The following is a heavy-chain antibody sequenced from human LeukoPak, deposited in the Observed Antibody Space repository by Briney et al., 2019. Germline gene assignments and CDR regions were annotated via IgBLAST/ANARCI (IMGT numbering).Heavy chain of an antibody. D-gene: IGHD6-19*01. CDR1: GGSISSYY. CDR3: AGYPGIAVAGTSFDY. CDR2: IYYSGST. J-gene: IGHJ4*02. V-gene: IGHV4-59*01. Sequence: SETLSLTCTVSGGSISSYYWSWIRQPPGKGLEWIGYIYYSGSTNYNPSLKSRVTISVDTSKNQFSLKLSSVTAADTAVYYCAGYPGIAVAGTSFDYWGQGTLVTVSS.